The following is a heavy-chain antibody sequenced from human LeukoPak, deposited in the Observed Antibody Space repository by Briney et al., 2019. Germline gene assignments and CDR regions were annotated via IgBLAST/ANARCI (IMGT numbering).Heavy chain of an antibody. Sequence: HPRGSLRLSCAASGFGFSMFAMNWVRQAPGKGLEWVAVISFDGSNKYYTDSVKGRFTVSRDNPRNTVYLEMNSLTPEDSAIYYCARGGSGWFDRDLDYWGQGTLVSVSS. J-gene: IGHJ4*02. V-gene: IGHV3-30-3*01. D-gene: IGHD6-19*01. CDR3: ARGGSGWFDRDLDY. CDR1: GFGFSMFA. CDR2: ISFDGSNK.